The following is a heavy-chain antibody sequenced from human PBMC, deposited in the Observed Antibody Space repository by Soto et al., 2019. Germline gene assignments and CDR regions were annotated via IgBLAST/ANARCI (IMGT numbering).Heavy chain of an antibody. Sequence: GGSLRLSCAASGFTFSSYDMNWVRQAPGKGLEWVSAIGVYANTYYADSVKGRFTISRDDSRNTVHLQLNSLRVDDTAVYYCEKESKVGSPGDYFDSWGQGTLVTVSS. D-gene: IGHD1-26*01. CDR1: GFTFSSYD. V-gene: IGHV3-23*01. CDR2: IGVYANT. CDR3: EKESKVGSPGDYFDS. J-gene: IGHJ4*02.